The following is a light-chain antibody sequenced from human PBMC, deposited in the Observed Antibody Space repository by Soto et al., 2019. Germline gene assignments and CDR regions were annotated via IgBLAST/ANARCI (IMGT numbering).Light chain of an antibody. V-gene: IGKV1-39*01. J-gene: IGKJ1*01. Sequence: DIRMTQSPSSLSASVGDSATISCRASQTISSRLSWYQQEPGKAPRLLIYAASRLQSGVPSRFTGSGSGTDFTLTISGLQPEDFATDYCQQSHSRVTFGQGTKVDIK. CDR3: QQSHSRVT. CDR1: QTISSR. CDR2: AAS.